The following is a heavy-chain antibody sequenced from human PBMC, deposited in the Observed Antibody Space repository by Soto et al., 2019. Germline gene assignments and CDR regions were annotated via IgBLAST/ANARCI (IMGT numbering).Heavy chain of an antibody. Sequence: EVQLLDSGGGVVQPGGSLRLSCTASGFTFSSFGMSWVRQAPGKGLECVSAISDDGGSTYHADSVKGRFTNSRDNSKNTLYLRMDSQSEEVNALYLCAKFGSGGQPRALDSWGQGTMVTVSS. V-gene: IGHV3-23*01. CDR2: ISDDGGST. D-gene: IGHD6-19*01. J-gene: IGHJ3*02. CDR1: GFTFSSFG. CDR3: AKFGSGGQPRALDS.